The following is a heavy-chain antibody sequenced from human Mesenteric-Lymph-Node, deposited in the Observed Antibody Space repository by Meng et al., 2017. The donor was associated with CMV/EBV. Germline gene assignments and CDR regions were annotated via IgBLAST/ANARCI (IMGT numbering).Heavy chain of an antibody. D-gene: IGHD2-15*01. J-gene: IGHJ6*02. Sequence: GESLKISCAASGFTFSSYGMHWVRQAPGKGLEWVAVIWFDGSNKHYADSVKGRFTISRDNSKNTLYLQMNSLRGEDTAGYYWAEDFFRFVGVGGGGDGMDVWGQGTTITVSS. CDR1: GFTFSSYG. V-gene: IGHV3-33*06. CDR2: IWFDGSNK. CDR3: AEDFFRFVGVGGGGDGMDV.